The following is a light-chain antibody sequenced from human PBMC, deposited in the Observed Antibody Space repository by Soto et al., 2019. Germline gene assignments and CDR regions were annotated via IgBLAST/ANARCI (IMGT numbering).Light chain of an antibody. CDR3: QQSYSILWT. V-gene: IGKV1-39*01. CDR1: QSIATY. CDR2: AAS. Sequence: DIEMTQSPSSLSVSVGDSVTITCRTSQSIATYLTWYQQKPGKAPKLLIYAASSLQSGVPSRFSGSGSGTEFTLTITSLRPDDFATYYCQQSYSILWTFGQGTKVDIK. J-gene: IGKJ1*01.